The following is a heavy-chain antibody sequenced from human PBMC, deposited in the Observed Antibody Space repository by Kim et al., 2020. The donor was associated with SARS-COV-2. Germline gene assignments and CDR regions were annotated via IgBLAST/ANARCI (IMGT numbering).Heavy chain of an antibody. CDR2: IGGSGEST. CDR1: GFTFSSYV. Sequence: GGSLRLSCAASGFTFSSYVMSWVRQAPGKGLEWVSGIGGSGESTYYADSVKGRFTISRDNSKNTLCLQMNSLRVEDTAVYYCEKPSAYGDYRSPFEYWGQGTLVTVSS. J-gene: IGHJ4*02. CDR3: EKPSAYGDYRSPFEY. V-gene: IGHV3-23*01. D-gene: IGHD4-17*01.